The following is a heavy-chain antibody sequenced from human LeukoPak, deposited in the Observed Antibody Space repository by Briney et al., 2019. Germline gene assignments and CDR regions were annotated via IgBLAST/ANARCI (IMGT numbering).Heavy chain of an antibody. CDR2: IYYSGST. CDR3: ARSDGSGSYYHFDY. D-gene: IGHD3-10*01. V-gene: IGHV4-59*08. Sequence: SSETLSLTCTVSGGSISSYYWSWIRQPPGKGLEWIGYIYYSGSTNYNPSLKSRVTISVDTSKNQFSLKLSSVTAADTAVYYCARSDGSGSYYHFDYWGQGTLVTVSS. J-gene: IGHJ4*02. CDR1: GGSISSYY.